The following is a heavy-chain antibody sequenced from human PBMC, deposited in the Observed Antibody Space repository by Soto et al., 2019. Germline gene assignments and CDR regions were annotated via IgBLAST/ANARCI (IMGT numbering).Heavy chain of an antibody. D-gene: IGHD3-10*01. Sequence: SETLSLTCTVSGGSISSYYWSWIRQPAGKGLEWIGRIYTSGGTNYNPSLKSRVTMSVDTSKNQFSLKLSSVTAADTAVYYCQRTMVRGYYYYGMDVWGQGTKVTVYS. J-gene: IGHJ6*02. CDR2: IYTSGGT. V-gene: IGHV4-4*07. CDR1: GGSISSYY. CDR3: QRTMVRGYYYYGMDV.